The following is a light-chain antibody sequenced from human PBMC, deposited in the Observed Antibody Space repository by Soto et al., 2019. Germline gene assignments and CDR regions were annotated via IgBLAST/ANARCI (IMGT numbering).Light chain of an antibody. J-gene: IGKJ1*01. CDR2: DAS. Sequence: DIQRTQSPSTLSASVGDRVTITCLASQSINSWLAWYQQKPGKAPQILIYDASTLKSEVPSRFSASGSGTEFALIISSLQPDDFATYYCQQYTSYSWTFGQGTKVEI. CDR3: QQYTSYSWT. CDR1: QSINSW. V-gene: IGKV1-5*01.